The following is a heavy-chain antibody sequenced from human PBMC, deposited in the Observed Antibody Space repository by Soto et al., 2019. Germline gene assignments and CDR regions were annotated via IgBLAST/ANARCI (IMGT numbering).Heavy chain of an antibody. CDR2: SRNRVKSFTT. CDR1: GFTLSDHY. D-gene: IGHD3-3*01. Sequence: EVQLVEYGGVLVQPGRSLRLSCAASGFTLSDHYLDWVRQAPGKGLEWVGRSRNRVKSFTTAYAASVRGRFTFSRADSTNSLYLQMNSLKTDDTAVYYCARASTPDSTGYDYWGQGTLVTVSS. V-gene: IGHV3-72*01. CDR3: ARASTPDSTGYDY. J-gene: IGHJ4*02.